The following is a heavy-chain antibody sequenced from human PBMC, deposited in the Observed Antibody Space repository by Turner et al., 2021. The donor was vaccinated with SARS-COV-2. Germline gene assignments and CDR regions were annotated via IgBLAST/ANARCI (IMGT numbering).Heavy chain of an antibody. Sequence: QVQLVQSGAEVKNPAASVKLSCKASGYTFTGYGISWVRQAPGKGLEWMGWVSAFNGYTTYAPKLQDRVTMTTDTYTTTAYIELRNLRSDDTALYYCARWTRVEATGGIDYWGQGTLVTVSS. V-gene: IGHV1-18*04. D-gene: IGHD7-27*01. J-gene: IGHJ4*02. CDR1: GYTFTGYG. CDR3: ARWTRVEATGGIDY. CDR2: VSAFNGYT.